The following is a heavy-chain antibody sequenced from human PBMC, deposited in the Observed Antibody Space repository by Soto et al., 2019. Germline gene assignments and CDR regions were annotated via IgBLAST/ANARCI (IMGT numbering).Heavy chain of an antibody. CDR1: GGTFSTYT. J-gene: IGHJ5*02. CDR3: AGDPDSHYNDSHASSYP. D-gene: IGHD4-4*01. CDR2: ITPIIGII. V-gene: IGHV1-69*04. Sequence: GASVKVSCKASGGTFSTYTITWVRQAPGQGLEWMGRITPIIGIINYAQKFQGRVTISADKFTGTAYMELTGLRSDDTAVYYCAGDPDSHYNDSHASSYPWGQGALVTVSS.